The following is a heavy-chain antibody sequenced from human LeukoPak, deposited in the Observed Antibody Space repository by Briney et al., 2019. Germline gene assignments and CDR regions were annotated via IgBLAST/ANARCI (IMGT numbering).Heavy chain of an antibody. CDR2: LSFDGSNE. CDR1: GFTFSSYG. D-gene: IGHD3-16*02. J-gene: IGHJ6*02. CDR3: AREEHDYVWGSYRCYYYYGIDV. V-gene: IGHV3-30*03. Sequence: GGSLRLSCAASGFTFSSYGMHWVRQSPGRGLEWVSFLSFDGSNEFYADSLKSRFTISRDNSKDTLYLQMDSLRAEDTALYYCAREEHDYVWGSYRCYYYYGIDVWGQGTTVTVSS.